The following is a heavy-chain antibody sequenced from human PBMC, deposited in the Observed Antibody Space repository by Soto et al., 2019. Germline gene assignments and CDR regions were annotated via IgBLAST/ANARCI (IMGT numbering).Heavy chain of an antibody. CDR3: ARDTLRYSSGWYQFDY. CDR1: GFTFSSYA. D-gene: IGHD6-19*01. Sequence: GGSLRLSCAASGFTFSSYAMHWVRQAPGKGLEWVAVISYDGSNKYYADSVKGRFTISRDNSKNTLYLQMNSLRAEDTAVYYCARDTLRYSSGWYQFDYWGQGTLGTAPQ. CDR2: ISYDGSNK. J-gene: IGHJ4*02. V-gene: IGHV3-30-3*01.